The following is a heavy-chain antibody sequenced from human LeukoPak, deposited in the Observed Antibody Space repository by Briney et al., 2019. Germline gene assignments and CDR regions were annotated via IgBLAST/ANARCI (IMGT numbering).Heavy chain of an antibody. CDR1: GFTFSSYT. CDR3: ARVLHSGELLPNWFAP. CDR2: ITSSSRDI. Sequence: GGSLRLSCTASGFTFSSYTTNWVRQAPGKGLEWVSSITSSSRDIYYGDSVKGRFTISRDNAKNSLFLQMTSLRAEDTAMYYCARVLHSGELLPNWFAPWGQGTLVTVSS. J-gene: IGHJ5*02. V-gene: IGHV3-21*01. D-gene: IGHD3-16*01.